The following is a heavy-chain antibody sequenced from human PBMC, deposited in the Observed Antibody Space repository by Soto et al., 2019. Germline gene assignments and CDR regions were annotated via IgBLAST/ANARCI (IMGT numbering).Heavy chain of an antibody. V-gene: IGHV3-23*01. CDR1: GFTFSSYA. CDR3: AKGTFPRGGATMRFDP. Sequence: PGGSLRLSCAASGFTFSSYAMSWVRQAPGKGLEWVSAISGSGGSTYYAGSVKGRFTISRDNSKNTLYLQMNSLRAEDTAVYYCAKGTFPRGGATMRFDPWGQGTLVTVSS. J-gene: IGHJ5*02. CDR2: ISGSGGST. D-gene: IGHD5-12*01.